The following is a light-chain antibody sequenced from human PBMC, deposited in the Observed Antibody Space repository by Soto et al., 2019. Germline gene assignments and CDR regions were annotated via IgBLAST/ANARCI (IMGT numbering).Light chain of an antibody. V-gene: IGKV3-20*01. CDR2: GAS. Sequence: VLTQSPDNKTWSPRARAPLSSRASQSGRSSYFAWYQQTPGQAPRLLIYGASSRATGIPDRFSGSGSGTDFTLTISRLETEDFAVYYCQQYGSSRRTFGQGTRMEI. J-gene: IGKJ5*01. CDR3: QQYGSSRRT. CDR1: QSGRSSY.